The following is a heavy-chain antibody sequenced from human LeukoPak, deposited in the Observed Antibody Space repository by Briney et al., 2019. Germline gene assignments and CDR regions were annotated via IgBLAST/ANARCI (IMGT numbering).Heavy chain of an antibody. CDR2: ITWNSGSI. Sequence: GGSLRLSCAASGFTFDDYAMHWVRQPPGKGLEWVSGITWNSGSIGYADSVKGRFTISRDNAKNSLYLQMNSLRAEDTALYYCAKDTGYYYDSSNYWVWGQGTLVTVSS. CDR3: AKDTGYYYDSSNYWV. V-gene: IGHV3-9*01. D-gene: IGHD3-22*01. J-gene: IGHJ4*02. CDR1: GFTFDDYA.